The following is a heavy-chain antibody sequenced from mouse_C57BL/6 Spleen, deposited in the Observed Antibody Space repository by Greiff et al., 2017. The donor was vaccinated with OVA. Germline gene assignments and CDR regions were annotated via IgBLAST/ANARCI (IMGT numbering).Heavy chain of an antibody. V-gene: IGHV10-3*01. CDR1: GFTFNTYA. Sequence: EVQLVESGGGLVQPKGSLKLSCAASGFTFNTYAMHWVRQAPGKGLEWVARIRSKSSNYATYYADSVKDRFTISSDDSQSMLYLQMNNLKSEDTSVYYCVTPANWDWFAYWGQGTLVTVSA. CDR3: VTPANWDWFAY. J-gene: IGHJ3*01. CDR2: IRSKSSNYAT. D-gene: IGHD4-1*01.